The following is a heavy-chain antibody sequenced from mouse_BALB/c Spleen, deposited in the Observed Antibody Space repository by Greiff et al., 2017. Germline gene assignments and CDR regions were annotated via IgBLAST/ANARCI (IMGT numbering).Heavy chain of an antibody. Sequence: EVQLQESGAELVKPGASVKLSCTASGFNIKDTYMHWVKQRPEQGLEWIGRIDPANGNTKYDPKFQGKATITADTSSNTAYLQLSSLTSEDTAVYYCARDDGYYEGGAMDYWGQETSVTVSS. CDR1: GFNIKDTY. V-gene: IGHV14-3*02. J-gene: IGHJ4*01. D-gene: IGHD2-3*01. CDR2: IDPANGNT. CDR3: ARDDGYYEGGAMDY.